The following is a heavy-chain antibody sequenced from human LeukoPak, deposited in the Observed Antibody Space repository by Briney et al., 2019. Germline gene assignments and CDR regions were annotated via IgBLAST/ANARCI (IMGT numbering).Heavy chain of an antibody. CDR2: IYYSGST. V-gene: IGHV4-59*01. J-gene: IGHJ4*02. Sequence: SETLSLTCTVSGGSISSYYWSWIRQSPGKGLEWIGYIYYSGSTNYNPSLKSRVTISVDTSKNQFSLKLSSVTAADTAVYYCAREGPYYDSSGYFLDYWGQGTLVTVSS. CDR1: GGSISSYY. CDR3: AREGPYYDSSGYFLDY. D-gene: IGHD3-22*01.